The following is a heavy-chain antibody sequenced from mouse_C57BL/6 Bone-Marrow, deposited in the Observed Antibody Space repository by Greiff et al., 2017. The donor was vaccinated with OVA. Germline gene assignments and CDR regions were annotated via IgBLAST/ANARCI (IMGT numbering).Heavy chain of an antibody. CDR2: INPYNGGT. J-gene: IGHJ2*01. D-gene: IGHD1-1*01. CDR3: ARRGGFTTVVATDY. V-gene: IGHV1-19*01. CDR1: GYTFTDYY. Sequence: EVQLQQSGPVLVKPGASVKMSCKASGYTFTDYYMNWVKQSHGKSLEWIGVINPYNGGTSYNQKFKGKATLTVDKSSSTAYMELNSLTSEDSAVYYCARRGGFTTVVATDYWGQGTTLTVSS.